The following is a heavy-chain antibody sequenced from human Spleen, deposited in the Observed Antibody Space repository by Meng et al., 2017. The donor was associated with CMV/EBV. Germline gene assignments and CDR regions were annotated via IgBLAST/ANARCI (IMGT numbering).Heavy chain of an antibody. V-gene: IGHV1-69*05. CDR2: ITPVFEAA. CDR1: NFTSSS. J-gene: IGHJ4*02. CDR3: ARGPRIIVGGVIIWPLED. D-gene: IGHD3-10*01. Sequence: NFTSSSIMWVRQAPGQGLEWMGGITPVFEAADYAQKFRDRVSITMDDSATTAYMEMTSLGSEDTAVYFCARGPRIIVGGVIIWPLEDWGQGTLVTVSS.